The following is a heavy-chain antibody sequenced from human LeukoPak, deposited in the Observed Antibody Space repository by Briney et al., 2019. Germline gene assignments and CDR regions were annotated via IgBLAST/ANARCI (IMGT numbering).Heavy chain of an antibody. CDR2: ISNSGST. CDR1: GGSISSHY. Sequence: PETLSLTCTVSGGSISSHYWSWIRQPPGKGLEWIWDISNSGSTHHNPSLKSRVTISEDTSKKQFSLKLSSVTAADTAVYYCAREGTTVVTTSHAFDIWGPGTMVTVSS. CDR3: AREGTTVVTTSHAFDI. V-gene: IGHV4-59*11. D-gene: IGHD4-23*01. J-gene: IGHJ3*02.